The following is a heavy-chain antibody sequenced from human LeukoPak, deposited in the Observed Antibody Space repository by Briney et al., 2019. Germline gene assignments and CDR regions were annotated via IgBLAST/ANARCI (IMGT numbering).Heavy chain of an antibody. J-gene: IGHJ4*02. V-gene: IGHV3-48*03. CDR1: GLIFSNYD. CDR3: ARSYYPYDYYDS. CDR2: ISSSGGAI. Sequence: GGSLRLSCAASGLIFSNYDMSWVRQAPGKGLEWVTYISSSGGAIYYADSVKGRFTISRDNAKNSLNLQMNSLRAEDTALYYCARSYYPYDYYDSWGQGTLVTVSS. D-gene: IGHD1-26*01.